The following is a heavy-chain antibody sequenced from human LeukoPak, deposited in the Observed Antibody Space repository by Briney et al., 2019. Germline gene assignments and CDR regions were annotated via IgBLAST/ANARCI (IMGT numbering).Heavy chain of an antibody. CDR3: ARDLDHDAFDI. Sequence: SETLSLTCTVSGGSISSYYWSWIRQPPGKGLEWIGYIYYSGSTNYNPSLKSRVTISVDTSKNQFSLKLSSVTAADTAVYYCARDLDHDAFDIWGQGTMVTVSS. V-gene: IGHV4-59*01. CDR1: GGSISSYY. J-gene: IGHJ3*02. CDR2: IYYSGST.